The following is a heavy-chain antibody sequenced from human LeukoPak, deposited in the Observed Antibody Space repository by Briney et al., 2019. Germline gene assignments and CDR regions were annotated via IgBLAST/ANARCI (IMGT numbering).Heavy chain of an antibody. J-gene: IGHJ4*02. V-gene: IGHV3-48*04. CDR2: ISSSSNIK. CDR1: GFTFSSYH. Sequence: GGSLRLSCTTSGFTFSSYHMSWVRQAPGKGLEWVSYISSSSNIKYYADSLKGRFSISRDNAKNSLYLQMNSLRAEDTAVYYCARGLLWFRELFLIDYWGQGTLVTVSS. CDR3: ARGLLWFRELFLIDY. D-gene: IGHD3-10*01.